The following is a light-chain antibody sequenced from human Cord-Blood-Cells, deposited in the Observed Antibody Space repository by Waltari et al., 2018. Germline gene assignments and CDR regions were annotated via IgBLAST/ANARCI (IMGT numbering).Light chain of an antibody. CDR3: CSYAGSSTFEV. J-gene: IGLJ2*01. CDR2: EGS. CDR1: SSDVGSYNL. V-gene: IGLV2-23*03. Sequence: QSALTQPASVSGSPGHSITISCTGTSSDVGSYNLVSWYQQHPGKAPKLMIYEGSKRPSGVSKRFAGSKSGNTASLTISGLQAEDEADYYCCSYAGSSTFEVFGGGTKLTVL.